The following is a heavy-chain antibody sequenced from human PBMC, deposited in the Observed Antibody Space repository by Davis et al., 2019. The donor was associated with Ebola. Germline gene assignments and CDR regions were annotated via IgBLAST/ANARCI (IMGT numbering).Heavy chain of an antibody. CDR3: ARTLPVGAKYYFDY. J-gene: IGHJ4*02. CDR1: GGSFSGYY. Sequence: SETLSLTCAVYGGSFSGYYWSWIRQPPGKGLEWIGEINHSGSTNYNPSLKSRVTISVDTSKNQFSLKLSSVTAADTAVYYCARTLPVGAKYYFDYWGQGTLVTVSS. D-gene: IGHD1-26*01. CDR2: INHSGST. V-gene: IGHV4-34*01.